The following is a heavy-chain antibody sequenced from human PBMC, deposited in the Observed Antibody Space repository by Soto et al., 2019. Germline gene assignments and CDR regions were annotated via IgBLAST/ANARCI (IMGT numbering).Heavy chain of an antibody. D-gene: IGHD2-15*01. J-gene: IGHJ4*02. V-gene: IGHV4-39*01. CDR2: IYYSGST. Sequence: QLQLQESGPGLVKPSETLSLTCTVSGGSISSSSYYWGWIRQPPGKGLEWIGSIYYSGSTYYNPSLKSRVTISVDTSKNQFSLKLSSVTAADTAVYYCASKGYCSGGSCYHLAYWGQGTLVTVSS. CDR3: ASKGYCSGGSCYHLAY. CDR1: GGSISSSSYY.